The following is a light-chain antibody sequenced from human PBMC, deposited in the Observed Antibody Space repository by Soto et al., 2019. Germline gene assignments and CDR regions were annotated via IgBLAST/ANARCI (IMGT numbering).Light chain of an antibody. J-gene: IGLJ1*01. V-gene: IGLV1-51*02. CDR3: GTWDRSLSAEV. CDR2: ENN. Sequence: QAVLAQPDSMSGSPGQSNTISCTVTSSDVGGYNYVSWYQQLPGRAPKLLIYENNKRPSGIPDRFSGSKSGTSATLGITGLQTGDEADYYCGTWDRSLSAEVFGTGTKVTVL. CDR1: SSDVGGYNY.